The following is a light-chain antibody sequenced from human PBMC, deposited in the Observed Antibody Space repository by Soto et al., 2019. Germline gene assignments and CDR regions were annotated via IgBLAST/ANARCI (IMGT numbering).Light chain of an antibody. CDR3: QTWGTGDV. CDR1: SGHSSYA. V-gene: IGLV4-69*01. Sequence: QAVVTQSPSASASLGASVKLTCTLSSGHSSYASAWHQQQPEKGPRYLMKLNSDGSHSKGDGIPDRFSGSSSGAERYLTISSLQSEDEADYYCQTWGTGDVFGTGTKLTVL. J-gene: IGLJ1*01. CDR2: LNSDGSH.